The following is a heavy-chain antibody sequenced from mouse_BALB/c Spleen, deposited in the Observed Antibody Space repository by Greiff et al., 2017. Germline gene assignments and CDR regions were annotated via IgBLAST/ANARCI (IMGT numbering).Heavy chain of an antibody. V-gene: IGHV1-7*01. CDR3: ARRVTVVAPFDY. J-gene: IGHJ2*01. CDR2: INPSTGYT. Sequence: VQLQQSGAELAKPGASVKMSCKASGYTFTSYWIHWVKQRPGQGLEWIGYINPSTGYTEYNQKFKDKATLTADKSSSTAYMQLSSLTSEDSAVYYCARRVTVVAPFDYWGQGTTLTVSS. CDR1: GYTFTSYW. D-gene: IGHD1-1*01.